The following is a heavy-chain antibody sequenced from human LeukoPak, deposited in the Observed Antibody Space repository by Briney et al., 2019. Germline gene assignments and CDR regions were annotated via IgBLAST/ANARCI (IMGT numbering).Heavy chain of an antibody. J-gene: IGHJ6*02. CDR1: EFTFSSYT. D-gene: IGHD4-17*01. Sequence: QPGGSLTLSCVASEFTFSSYTMHWFRQAPGKGLEYVSAISGNGDDTYYANSVKGRFTVSRDNSKNTLYLQMGSLRAEDMAVYYCAKADYGDYYGSNGMDVWGQGTTVTVSS. V-gene: IGHV3-64*01. CDR2: ISGNGDDT. CDR3: AKADYGDYYGSNGMDV.